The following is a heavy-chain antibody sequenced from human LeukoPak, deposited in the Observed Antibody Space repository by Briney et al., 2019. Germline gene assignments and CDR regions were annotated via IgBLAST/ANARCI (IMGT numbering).Heavy chain of an antibody. CDR1: GLTFSRYW. D-gene: IGHD3-10*01. CDR3: ARSELSPSDFDY. V-gene: IGHV3-7*01. Sequence: PGGSLRLSCIVSGLTFSRYWMGWVRQAPGKGLEWVANIKEDGSEKNYVDSVKGRFTISRDNAKSSLYLQMNSLRAEDTAVYYCARSELSPSDFDYWGQGTLVTVSS. CDR2: IKEDGSEK. J-gene: IGHJ4*02.